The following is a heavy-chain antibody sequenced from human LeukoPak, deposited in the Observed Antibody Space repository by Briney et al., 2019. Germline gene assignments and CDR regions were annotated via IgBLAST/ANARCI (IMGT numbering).Heavy chain of an antibody. CDR1: GYTFTGYH. Sequence: ASVKVSCKASGYTFTGYHMHWVRQAPGQGLEWMGWINPNSGGTNYAQKFQGRVTMTRDTSISTAYMELSRLRSDDTAVYYCARGIPYSGSYIGIFDYWGQGTLVTVSS. D-gene: IGHD1-26*01. V-gene: IGHV1-2*02. J-gene: IGHJ4*02. CDR2: INPNSGGT. CDR3: ARGIPYSGSYIGIFDY.